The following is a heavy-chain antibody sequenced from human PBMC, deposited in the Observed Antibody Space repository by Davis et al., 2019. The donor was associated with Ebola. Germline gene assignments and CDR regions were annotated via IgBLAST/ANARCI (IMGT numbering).Heavy chain of an antibody. V-gene: IGHV1-69*13. D-gene: IGHD3-3*01. J-gene: IGHJ4*02. CDR3: ATLRLIRFLDQSYYFDS. Sequence: AASVKVSCKASGDTFSKYTISWVRQAPGQGLEWMGGVIPVTETPNYGQKFQGRVTVTADESTNTAYMELSNLRSEDTAVYYCATLRLIRFLDQSYYFDSWGQGTLVTVSS. CDR2: VIPVTETP. CDR1: GDTFSKYT.